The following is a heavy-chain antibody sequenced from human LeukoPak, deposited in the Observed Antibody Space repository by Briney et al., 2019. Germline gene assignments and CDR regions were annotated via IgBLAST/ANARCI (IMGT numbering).Heavy chain of an antibody. Sequence: GGSLRLSWAAAGFTFISYCMHWVRQAPGKGREWVAFIWYDGSNKYYADSVKGRFTISRDKSNNTLYLQMNSLRAEDTAVYYCPRESPPYGYNYWGQGTLVTVSS. D-gene: IGHD5-18*01. J-gene: IGHJ4*02. CDR3: PRESPPYGYNY. V-gene: IGHV3-33*01. CDR2: IWYDGSNK. CDR1: GFTFISYC.